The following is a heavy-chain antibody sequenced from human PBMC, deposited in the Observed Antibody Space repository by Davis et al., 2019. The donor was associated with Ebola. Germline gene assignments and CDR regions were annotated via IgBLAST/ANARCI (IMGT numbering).Heavy chain of an antibody. V-gene: IGHV3-21*01. CDR1: GFTFSSYS. CDR3: ARVGAAVADNYFDY. Sequence: ESLKISCAASGFTFSSYSMNWVRQAPGTGLEWVSSISSSSSYIYYADSVKGRFTISRDNAKNSLYLQMNSLRAEDTAVYYCARVGAAVADNYFDYWGQGTLVTVSS. D-gene: IGHD6-19*01. CDR2: ISSSSSYI. J-gene: IGHJ4*02.